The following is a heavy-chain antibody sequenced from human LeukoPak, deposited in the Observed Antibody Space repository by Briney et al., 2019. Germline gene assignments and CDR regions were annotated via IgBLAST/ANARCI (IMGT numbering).Heavy chain of an antibody. CDR2: ISGSGGST. CDR1: GFTFSSYA. V-gene: IGHV3-23*01. CDR3: AKTQEYYDILTGYYGGDYFDY. Sequence: PGGSLRLSCAASGFTFSSYAMSWVRQAPGKGLEWVSAISGSGGSTYYADSVKGRFTISRDNSKNTLYLQMNSLRAEDTAVYYCAKTQEYYDILTGYYGGDYFDYWGQGTLVTVSS. J-gene: IGHJ4*02. D-gene: IGHD3-9*01.